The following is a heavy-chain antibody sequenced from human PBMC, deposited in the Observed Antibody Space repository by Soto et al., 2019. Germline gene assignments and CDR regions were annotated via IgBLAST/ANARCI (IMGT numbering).Heavy chain of an antibody. CDR2: IYSGGST. CDR1: GFTVSSNY. J-gene: IGHJ6*02. V-gene: IGHV3-53*01. CDR3: ARELDDFWSGYYRGNYYYYGMDV. D-gene: IGHD3-3*01. Sequence: GGSLRLSCADSGFTVSSNYMSWVRQAPRKGLEWVSVIYSGGSTYYADSVKGRFTISRDNSKNTLYLQMNSLRAEDTAVYYCARELDDFWSGYYRGNYYYYGMDVWGQGTTVTVSS.